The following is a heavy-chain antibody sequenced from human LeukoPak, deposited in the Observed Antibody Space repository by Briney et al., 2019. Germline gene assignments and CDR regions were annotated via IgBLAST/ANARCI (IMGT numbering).Heavy chain of an antibody. D-gene: IGHD6-13*01. V-gene: IGHV1-46*01. CDR2: INPSGGST. J-gene: IGHJ4*02. CDR1: GYTFTSYY. Sequence: ASVKVSCKASGYTFTSYYIHWVRQAPGQGLEWMGIINPSGGSTTYAQKFQGRVATTRDTSTSRVYMEVSSLRSEDTAVYYCARTYSSSDEFDYWGQGTLVTVSS. CDR3: ARTYSSSDEFDY.